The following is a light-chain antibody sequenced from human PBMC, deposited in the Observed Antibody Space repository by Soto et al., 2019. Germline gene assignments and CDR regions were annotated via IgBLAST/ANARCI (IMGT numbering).Light chain of an antibody. CDR1: TGAVTSGHY. Sequence: QAVVTQEPSLTVSPGWTVTLTCGSSTGAVTSGHYPYWFQQKPGQAPRTLIYDTSNKHSWTPARFSGSLLGGKAALPLSGAQPEAEAEYYCLLSYSGARLVVFGGGTQLTVL. V-gene: IGLV7-46*01. J-gene: IGLJ2*01. CDR3: LLSYSGARLVV. CDR2: DTS.